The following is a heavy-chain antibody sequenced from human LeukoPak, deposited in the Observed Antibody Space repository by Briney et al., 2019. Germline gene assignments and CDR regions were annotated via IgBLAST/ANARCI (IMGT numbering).Heavy chain of an antibody. CDR3: ARGGDIVVATPRGFDF. J-gene: IGHJ5*01. CDR1: GYTFTAYY. V-gene: IGHV1-2*02. CDR2: LNPNSGGT. D-gene: IGHD2-2*01. Sequence: ASVTVSCKASGYTFTAYYIHWVRQPPGQGLEWMGWLNPNSGGTYFAQKFQDRVTVTRDTSINTAYMELTRLTSDDTAVYYCARGGDIVVATPRGFDFWGQGSLVTVSS.